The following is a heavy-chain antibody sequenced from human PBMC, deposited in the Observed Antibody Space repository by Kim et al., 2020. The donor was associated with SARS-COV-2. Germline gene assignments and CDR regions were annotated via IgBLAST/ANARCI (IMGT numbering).Heavy chain of an antibody. CDR2: IGIAGDT. CDR3: ARDRYGMDV. Sequence: GGSLRLSCAASGFNFSGYDMHWVRQPIGEGLEWVSAIGIAGDTHYPGSLRGRFIISRENAKNSLILQMKNLRVGDTAVYFCARDRYGMDVWGRGTTVIVS. V-gene: IGHV3-13*01. J-gene: IGHJ6*02. CDR1: GFNFSGYD.